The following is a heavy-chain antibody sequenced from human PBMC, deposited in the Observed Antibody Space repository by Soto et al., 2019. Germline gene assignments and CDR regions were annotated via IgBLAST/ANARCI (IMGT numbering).Heavy chain of an antibody. Sequence: PSETLSLTCTVSGVSINDYYWSWIRQSPGKGLEWIGYVYHSGSTNYNPSLKSRVTMSLDTSKSQLSLKLSSVTAADTAVYYCAIRLMSGEVITHVMDVWGQGTTVTVSS. CDR1: GVSINDYY. CDR2: VYHSGST. V-gene: IGHV4-59*01. CDR3: AIRLMSGEVITHVMDV. J-gene: IGHJ6*02. D-gene: IGHD3-16*01.